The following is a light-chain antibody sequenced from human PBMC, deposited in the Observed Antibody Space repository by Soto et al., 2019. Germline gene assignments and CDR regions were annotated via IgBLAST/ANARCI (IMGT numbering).Light chain of an antibody. CDR3: QSYDSSLSGDV. CDR1: SSNIGAGYD. CDR2: GNS. V-gene: IGLV1-40*01. J-gene: IGLJ1*01. Sequence: QSVLTQPPSVSGAPGQRVTISCTGSSSNIGAGYDVHWYQQLPGTAPKLLIYGNSNRPSGVPDRFSGSKSGTSASLAITGLQDEDKADYYCQSYDSSLSGDVFGTGTKLTVL.